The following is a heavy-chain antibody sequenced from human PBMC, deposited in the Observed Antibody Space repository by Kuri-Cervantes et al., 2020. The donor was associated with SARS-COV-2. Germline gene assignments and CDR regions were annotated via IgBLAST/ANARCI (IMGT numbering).Heavy chain of an antibody. CDR3: ARVSGTAMADY. D-gene: IGHD5-18*01. CDR1: GGSINTYY. CDR2: FSYTRST. Sequence: SETLSLTCTVSGGSINTYYWNWIRQPPGKGLEWIGYFSYTRSTNYNPSLKSRVTKSVDTSKNQFSLKLSSVTAADTAVYYCARVSGTAMADYWGQGTLVTVSS. J-gene: IGHJ4*02. V-gene: IGHV4-59*12.